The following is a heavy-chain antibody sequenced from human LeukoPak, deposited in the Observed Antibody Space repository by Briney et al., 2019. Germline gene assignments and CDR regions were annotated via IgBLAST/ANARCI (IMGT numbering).Heavy chain of an antibody. J-gene: IGHJ4*02. V-gene: IGHV1-2*02. D-gene: IGHD3-16*01. CDR1: GYTFAGCY. CDR3: ARRYSYAYGYLDY. Sequence: ASVKVSCKASGYTFAGCYLHWVRQAPGQGLEWMGWINPNSGGTNYAQKFQGRVTMTRDTSISTAYMELTRLRSDDTAVYYCARRYSYAYGYLDYWGQGTLVTVSS. CDR2: INPNSGGT.